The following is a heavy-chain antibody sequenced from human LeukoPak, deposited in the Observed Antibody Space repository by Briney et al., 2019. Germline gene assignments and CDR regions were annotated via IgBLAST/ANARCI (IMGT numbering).Heavy chain of an antibody. D-gene: IGHD3-3*01. V-gene: IGHV3-30*02. J-gene: IGHJ4*02. Sequence: GGSLRLSCVVSGMTFDRHGMHWVRQPPGKGLEWLAFIKYDGSRTDYEDSVQGRFSVSRDNSKNTLYLEMNSLREEDTAIYYCIKDTIFTVDPFDYWGQGTLVTVSS. CDR1: GMTFDRHG. CDR3: IKDTIFTVDPFDY. CDR2: IKYDGSRT.